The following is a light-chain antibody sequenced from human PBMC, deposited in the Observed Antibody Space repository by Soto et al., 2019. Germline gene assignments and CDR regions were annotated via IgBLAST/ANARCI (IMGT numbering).Light chain of an antibody. CDR2: ATS. CDR3: QQYGTSPPLYT. V-gene: IGKV3-20*01. J-gene: IGKJ2*01. Sequence: EIELTQSPGTLSLSPGERATLSCRASQSVDSTYLAWYQQKPGQAPRLLIYATSSRAAGVPDRFSGSGSGTDFTLTISRLEPEDFAVYYCQQYGTSPPLYTFGQGTKLDIK. CDR1: QSVDSTY.